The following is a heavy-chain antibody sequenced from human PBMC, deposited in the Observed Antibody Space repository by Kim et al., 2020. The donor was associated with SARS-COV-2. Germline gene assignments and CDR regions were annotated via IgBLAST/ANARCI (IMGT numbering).Heavy chain of an antibody. Sequence: ASVKVSCKASGYTFTSYGISWVRQAPGQGLEWMGWISAYNGNTNYAQKLQGRVTMTTDTSTSTAYMELRSLRSDDTAVYYCARTAPPGYSSGWYERYYYYGMDVWGQGTTVTVSS. CDR3: ARTAPPGYSSGWYERYYYYGMDV. D-gene: IGHD6-19*01. J-gene: IGHJ6*02. V-gene: IGHV1-18*01. CDR1: GYTFTSYG. CDR2: ISAYNGNT.